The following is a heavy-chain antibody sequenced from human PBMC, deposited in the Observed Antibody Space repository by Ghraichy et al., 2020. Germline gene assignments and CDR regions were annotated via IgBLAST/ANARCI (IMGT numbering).Heavy chain of an antibody. CDR2: FDPEDGET. J-gene: IGHJ4*02. V-gene: IGHV1-24*01. Sequence: ASVKVSCKVSGYTLTELSMHWVRQAPGKGLEWMGGFDPEDGETIYAQKFQGRVTMTEDTSTDTAYMELSSLRSEDTAVYYCATGMKSEFAIAAAGIDYWGQGTLVTVSS. D-gene: IGHD6-13*01. CDR1: GYTLTELS. CDR3: ATGMKSEFAIAAAGIDY.